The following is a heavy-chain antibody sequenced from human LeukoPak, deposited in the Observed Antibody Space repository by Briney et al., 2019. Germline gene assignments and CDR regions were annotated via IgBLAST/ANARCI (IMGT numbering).Heavy chain of an antibody. CDR3: ARGGSSWLDY. V-gene: IGHV3-74*01. Sequence: GGSLRLSCAASGFTFSSNAVSWVRQAPGKGLVWLSRIHSDGSSTNYADSVKGRFTISRDNAKNTLYLQMNSLGVGDTAVYYCARGGSSWLDYWGRGTLVTVSS. D-gene: IGHD6-13*01. CDR1: GFTFSSNA. J-gene: IGHJ4*02. CDR2: IHSDGSST.